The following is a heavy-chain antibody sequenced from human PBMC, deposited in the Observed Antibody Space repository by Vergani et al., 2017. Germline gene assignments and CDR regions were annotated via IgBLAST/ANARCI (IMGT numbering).Heavy chain of an antibody. Sequence: QVQLVESGGGVVQPGRSLRLSCAASGFTFSSYGMHWVRQAPGKGLEWVAVISYDGSNKYYADSVKGRFTISRDNSKNTLYLQMNSLRAEDTAVYYCAKDTPRGSSWLDYWGQGTLVTVSS. CDR1: GFTFSSYG. D-gene: IGHD6-13*01. J-gene: IGHJ4*02. CDR2: ISYDGSNK. V-gene: IGHV3-30*18. CDR3: AKDTPRGSSWLDY.